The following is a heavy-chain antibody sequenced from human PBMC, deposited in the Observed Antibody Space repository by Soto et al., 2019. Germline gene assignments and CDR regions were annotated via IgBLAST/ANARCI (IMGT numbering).Heavy chain of an antibody. CDR1: GYSFSCYW. V-gene: IGHV5-10-1*01. Sequence: GESLTIYGTWSGYSFSCYWITWVRQKPGKGLEWMGRIDPSDSQTYYSPSFRGHVTIPVTKSITTVFLQWSSLRASDTAMYYCARQIYDSDTGPNFQYYFDSWGQGTPVTVSS. CDR2: IDPSDSQT. D-gene: IGHD3-22*01. J-gene: IGHJ4*02. CDR3: ARQIYDSDTGPNFQYYFDS.